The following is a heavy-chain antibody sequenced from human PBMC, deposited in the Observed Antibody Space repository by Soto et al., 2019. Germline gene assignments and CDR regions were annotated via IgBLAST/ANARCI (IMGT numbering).Heavy chain of an antibody. D-gene: IGHD3-10*01. V-gene: IGHV3-7*05. CDR3: GGFVLYYGWGSFFGPYFDY. Sequence: GGSLRLSCAASGFTFSTYWMSWVRQAPGKGLEWVANIKQDGSEKWYVDSVKGRFTISRDNAKNSLYLQMNSLRAEDTAVFYCGGFVLYYGWGSFFGPYFDYGGKGTLVTASS. CDR1: GFTFSTYW. J-gene: IGHJ4*02. CDR2: IKQDGSEK.